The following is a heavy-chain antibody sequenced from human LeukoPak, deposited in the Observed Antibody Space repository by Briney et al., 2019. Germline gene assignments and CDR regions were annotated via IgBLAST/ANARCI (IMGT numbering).Heavy chain of an antibody. CDR1: GGSISSYY. Sequence: SETLSLTCTVSGGSISSYYWSWIRQPPGKGLEWIGYIYYSGSTNYNPSLKSRVTISVDTSKNQFSLKLSSVTAADTAVYYCARDRFGFGELFPRLILDYWGQGTLVTVSS. D-gene: IGHD3-10*01. V-gene: IGHV4-59*12. CDR2: IYYSGST. J-gene: IGHJ4*02. CDR3: ARDRFGFGELFPRLILDY.